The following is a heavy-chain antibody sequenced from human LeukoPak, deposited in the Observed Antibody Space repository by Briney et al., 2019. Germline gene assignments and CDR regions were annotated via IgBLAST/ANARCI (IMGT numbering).Heavy chain of an antibody. V-gene: IGHV4-38-2*02. CDR2: IYHSGNS. CDR1: DYSISSGYY. Sequence: PSETLSLTCTVSDYSISSGYYWGWIRQPPGKGLEWIGSIYHSGNSYYNPSLKSRVTISVDTSKNQFSLKLSSVIAADTAVYYCARLTVNITMVRGALPHMDVWGKGTTVTISS. CDR3: ARLTVNITMVRGALPHMDV. D-gene: IGHD3-10*01. J-gene: IGHJ6*03.